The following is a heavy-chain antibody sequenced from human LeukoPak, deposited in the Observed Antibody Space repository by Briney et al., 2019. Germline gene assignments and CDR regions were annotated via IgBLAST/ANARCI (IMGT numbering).Heavy chain of an antibody. D-gene: IGHD5-18*01. CDR3: ATFKGSPYTYGPYYFDY. Sequence: SETLSLTCTVSGGSISSTSYYWGWIRQPPGKGLEWIGSIYYRGSTYYNPSLKSRVTISVDTSKNQFSLKLSSVTAADTAIYYCATFKGSPYTYGPYYFDYWGQGTLVTVSS. CDR1: GGSISSTSYY. J-gene: IGHJ4*02. V-gene: IGHV4-39*07. CDR2: IYYRGST.